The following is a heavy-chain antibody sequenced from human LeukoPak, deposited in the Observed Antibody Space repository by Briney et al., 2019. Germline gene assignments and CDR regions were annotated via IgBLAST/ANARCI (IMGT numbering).Heavy chain of an antibody. CDR1: SGSISSDY. Sequence: SETLSLTCTVSSGSISSDYWSWIRQPPGKGLEWIGYISYSESTNSNPSLKSRVTISVDTSKNQFSLKLSSVTAADTAVYYCARHRDYYYHGMDVWGQGTTVTVSS. J-gene: IGHJ6*02. D-gene: IGHD5-24*01. CDR2: ISYSEST. CDR3: ARHRDYYYHGMDV. V-gene: IGHV4-59*08.